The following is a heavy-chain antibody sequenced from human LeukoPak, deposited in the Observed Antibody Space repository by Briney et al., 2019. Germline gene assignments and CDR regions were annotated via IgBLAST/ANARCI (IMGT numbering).Heavy chain of an antibody. D-gene: IGHD2-21*02. CDR3: AKVPRDSDCY. CDR1: GGTFSAYW. Sequence: GGSLRLSCAVSGGTFSAYWMAWVRQSPGKGLEWVAAINEDGSVKYYVDSMKGRFTISRDNAKNSLYLQMNSLGAEDTAVYYCAKVPRDSDCYWGQGTLVTVSS. J-gene: IGHJ4*02. V-gene: IGHV3-7*01. CDR2: INEDGSVK.